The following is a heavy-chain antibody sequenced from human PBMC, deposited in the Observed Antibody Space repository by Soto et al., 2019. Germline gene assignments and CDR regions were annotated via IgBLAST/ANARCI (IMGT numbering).Heavy chain of an antibody. CDR3: AKVTMIVVVDYYFDY. Sequence: GSLRLSCAASGFTFSSYAMSWVRQAPGKGLEWVSAISGSGGSTYYADSVKGRFTISRDNSKNTLYLQMSSLRAEDTAVYYCAKVTMIVVVDYYFDYWGQGTLVTVSS. CDR2: ISGSGGST. J-gene: IGHJ4*02. V-gene: IGHV3-23*01. D-gene: IGHD3-22*01. CDR1: GFTFSSYA.